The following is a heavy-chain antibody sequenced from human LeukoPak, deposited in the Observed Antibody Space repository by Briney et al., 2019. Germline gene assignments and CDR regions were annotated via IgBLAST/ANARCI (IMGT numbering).Heavy chain of an antibody. CDR2: ISAYNGNT. D-gene: IGHD1-26*01. CDR1: GYTFTSYG. Sequence: GASVKVSCKASGYTFTSYGISWVRQAPGQGLEWMGWISAYNGNTNYAQKLQGRVTMTTDTSTSTAYMELRSLRSDDTAVYYCARDQGGWELFNWFDPWGQGTLVTVSS. CDR3: ARDQGGWELFNWFDP. V-gene: IGHV1-18*01. J-gene: IGHJ5*02.